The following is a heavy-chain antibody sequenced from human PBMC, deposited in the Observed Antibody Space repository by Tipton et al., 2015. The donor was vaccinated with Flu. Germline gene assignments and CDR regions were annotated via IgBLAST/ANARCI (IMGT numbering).Heavy chain of an antibody. CDR1: GYSISSGYY. CDR2: IYHSGST. D-gene: IGHD3-10*02. CDR3: ARHTGDSVRGVIDY. Sequence: TLSLTCAVSGYSISSGYYWGSVRQPPGKGLEWIGTIYHSGSTYYNPSLKSRLTMSVDTSKNQFSLKLSSVTAADTAVYYCARHTGDSVRGVIDYWGQGTLVTVSS. V-gene: IGHV4-38-2*01. J-gene: IGHJ4*02.